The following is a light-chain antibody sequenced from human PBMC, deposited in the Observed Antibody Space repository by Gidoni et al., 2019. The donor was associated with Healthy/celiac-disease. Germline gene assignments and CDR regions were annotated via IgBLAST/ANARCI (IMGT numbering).Light chain of an antibody. CDR1: QSVSSSY. CDR2: GAS. CDR3: QQYGSSPGGT. Sequence: EIVLTQSPGTLSLSPGERATLSCRASQSVSSSYLAWYQQKPGQAPRLLIYGASSRATGIPDRFSASVSGTDFTLTIGRLEPEDFAGYYCQQYGSSPGGTFGQGTKVEIK. J-gene: IGKJ1*01. V-gene: IGKV3-20*01.